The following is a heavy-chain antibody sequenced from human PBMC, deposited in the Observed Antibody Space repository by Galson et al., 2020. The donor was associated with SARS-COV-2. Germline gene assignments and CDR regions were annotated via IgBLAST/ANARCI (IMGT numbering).Heavy chain of an antibody. CDR1: GFPLRSCW. CDR2: INNDGSEK. D-gene: IGHD5-18*01. CDR3: ERDLRGGYSHDF. V-gene: IGHV3-7*04. J-gene: IGHJ4*02. Sequence: QLGESLKISCAASGFPLRSCWMSWVRQGPGKGLEWVANINNDGSEKYYVDSVKGRFTISRDNAKNSAYLQMNNLRLEDTAVYYCERDLRGGYSHDFWGQGTLV.